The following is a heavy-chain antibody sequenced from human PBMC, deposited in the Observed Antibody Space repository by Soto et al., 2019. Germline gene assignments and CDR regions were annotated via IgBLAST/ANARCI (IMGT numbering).Heavy chain of an antibody. D-gene: IGHD2-15*01. J-gene: IGHJ5*02. V-gene: IGHV3-21*01. CDR1: GFTFSSYS. CDR2: ISSSSSYI. Sequence: EVQLVESGGGLVKPGGTLRRSCAATGFTFSSYSMNWVRQAPGKGLEWVSSISSSSSYIYYADSVKGRFTISRDNAKNSLYLQMNSLRAEDTAVYNCASEVVVVVPWGQGTLVTVSS. CDR3: ASEVVVVVP.